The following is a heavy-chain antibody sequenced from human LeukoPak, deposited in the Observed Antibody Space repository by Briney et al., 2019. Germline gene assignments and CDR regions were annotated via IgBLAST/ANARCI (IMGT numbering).Heavy chain of an antibody. CDR3: ARGAGDAFDI. J-gene: IGHJ3*02. CDR2: IGSSSSYI. Sequence: PGGSLRLSCAASGFTISSYSMNWVRQAPGKGLEWVSSIGSSSSYIYYADSVKGRFTISRDNAKNSLYLQMNSLRAEDTAVYYCARGAGDAFDIWGQGTMVTVSS. CDR1: GFTISSYS. V-gene: IGHV3-21*01.